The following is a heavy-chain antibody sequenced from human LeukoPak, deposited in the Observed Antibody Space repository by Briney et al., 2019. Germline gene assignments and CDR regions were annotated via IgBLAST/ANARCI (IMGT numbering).Heavy chain of an antibody. J-gene: IGHJ6*03. V-gene: IGHV3-74*01. CDR2: INSDGSST. CDR1: GFIFNSHS. D-gene: IGHD1-7*01. Sequence: GGPLRLSCAASGFIFNSHSMNWVRQAPGKGLVWVSRINSDGSSTSYADSVKGRFTISRDNAKNTLYLQMNSLRAEDTAVYYCARRGTTPEGYYYMDVWGKGTTVTVSS. CDR3: ARRGTTPEGYYYMDV.